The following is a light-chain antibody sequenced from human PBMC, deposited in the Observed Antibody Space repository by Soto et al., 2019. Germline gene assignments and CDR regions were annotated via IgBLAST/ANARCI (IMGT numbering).Light chain of an antibody. CDR1: SGHSSYA. CDR2: LNSDGSH. Sequence: QPVLTQSPSASASLGASVKLTCTLSSGHSSYAIAWHQQQPEKGPRYLMKLNSDGSHSNGDGIPDRFSGSSSGAERYLTISSLQSEDEADYYWQTWGTGVVFGGGTKVTV. V-gene: IGLV4-69*02. CDR3: QTWGTGVV. J-gene: IGLJ2*01.